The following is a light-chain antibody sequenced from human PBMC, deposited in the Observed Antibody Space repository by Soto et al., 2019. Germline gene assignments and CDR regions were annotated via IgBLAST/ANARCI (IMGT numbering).Light chain of an antibody. Sequence: DIQMTQSPSSLSASVGDRVTITCRASQSISSYLNWYQQKPGKATKLLIYAASSLQSGVPSRFSGSGSGTDFTLTISSLQPEDFATYYCQQSYSTFTWTFGQGTKVDI. J-gene: IGKJ1*01. V-gene: IGKV1-39*01. CDR1: QSISSY. CDR2: AAS. CDR3: QQSYSTFTWT.